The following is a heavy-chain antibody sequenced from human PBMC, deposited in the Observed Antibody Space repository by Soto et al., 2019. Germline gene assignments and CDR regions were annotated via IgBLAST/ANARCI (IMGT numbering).Heavy chain of an antibody. CDR2: INSDGRSA. CDR1: GFTFSNYW. V-gene: IGHV3-74*01. J-gene: IGHJ6*02. CDR3: TRGPRYYAVDV. Sequence: EVQLVESGGALVQPGGSLRLSCAASGFTFSNYWMHWVRQAPGKGLVWVSRINSDGRSANYADSVKRRFTISRDNAKNTVYLQMNSLRAEDTAVYYCTRGPRYYAVDVWGQGTTVTVSS.